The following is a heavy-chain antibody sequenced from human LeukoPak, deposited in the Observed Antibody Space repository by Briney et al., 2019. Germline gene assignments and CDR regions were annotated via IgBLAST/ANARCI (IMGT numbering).Heavy chain of an antibody. CDR2: INPNSGGT. CDR1: GYTFTVYY. V-gene: IGHV1-2*02. Sequence: ASVTVSCTASGYTFTVYYMHWVRQAPGQGLEWMGWINPNSGGTNYAQKFQGRVTMTRDTSISTAYMELSRLRSDDTAVYYCARGRRSLGHFDYWGQGTLVTVSS. CDR3: ARGRRSLGHFDY. D-gene: IGHD7-27*01. J-gene: IGHJ4*02.